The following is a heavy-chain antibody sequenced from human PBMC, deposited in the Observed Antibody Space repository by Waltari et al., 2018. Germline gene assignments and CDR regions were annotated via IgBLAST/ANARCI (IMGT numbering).Heavy chain of an antibody. CDR1: GGSISSSNW. J-gene: IGHJ5*02. D-gene: IGHD6-19*01. CDR3: ARYPSRAVAGTRDWFDP. V-gene: IGHV4-4*02. Sequence: QVQLQESGPGLVKPSGTLSLTCAVSGGSISSSNWWSWVRQPPGKGLEWIGEIYHSVSTNYNQSLKSRVTISVDKSKNQFSLKLSSVTAADTAVYYCARYPSRAVAGTRDWFDPWGQGTLVTVSS. CDR2: IYHSVST.